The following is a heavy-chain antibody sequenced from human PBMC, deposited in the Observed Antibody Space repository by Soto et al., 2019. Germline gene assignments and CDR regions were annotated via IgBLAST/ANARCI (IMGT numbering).Heavy chain of an antibody. V-gene: IGHV1-69*02. Sequence: QVQLVQSGAEVKKPGSSVMVSCKDSGDTFNFYTINWGREAPGLGLEWMGRFSPILSFSNSALKFQGRVTLTADKSTSTAYMVLSSLRSEDTAIYYCATSFGSGSRAFDYWGQGALVTVSS. CDR2: FSPILSFS. D-gene: IGHD3-10*01. CDR1: GDTFNFYT. CDR3: ATSFGSGSRAFDY. J-gene: IGHJ4*02.